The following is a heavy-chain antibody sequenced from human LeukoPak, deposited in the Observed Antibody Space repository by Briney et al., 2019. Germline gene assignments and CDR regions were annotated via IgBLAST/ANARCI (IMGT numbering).Heavy chain of an antibody. CDR2: IYFSGST. V-gene: IGHV4-59*11. D-gene: IGHD6-6*01. CDR3: ARCAAPHYSDY. J-gene: IGHJ4*02. CDR1: GGSIRSHC. Sequence: SETLSLTCTVSGGSIRSHCWSWVRQPPGKGLEWIGYIYFSGSTNYNPSLKSRVTISMGTSENQFSLKLSSVTAADTAVYYCARCAAPHYSDYWGQGTLVTVSS.